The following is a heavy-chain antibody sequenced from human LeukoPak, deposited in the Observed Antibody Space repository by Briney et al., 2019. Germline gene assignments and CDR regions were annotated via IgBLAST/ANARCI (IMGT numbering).Heavy chain of an antibody. Sequence: SVKVSCKASGGTFSSYAISWVRQAPGQGLEWMGGIIPIFGTANYAQKFQGRVTITTDESTSTAYMELSSLRTEDTAVYYCAREGEGYCSGGSCYGPGNHRFDPWGQGTLVTVSS. D-gene: IGHD2-15*01. J-gene: IGHJ5*02. CDR3: AREGEGYCSGGSCYGPGNHRFDP. CDR2: IIPIFGTA. CDR1: GGTFSSYA. V-gene: IGHV1-69*05.